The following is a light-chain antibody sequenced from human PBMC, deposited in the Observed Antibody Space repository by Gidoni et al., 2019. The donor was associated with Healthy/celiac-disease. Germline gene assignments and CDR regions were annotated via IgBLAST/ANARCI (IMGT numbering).Light chain of an antibody. CDR3: KQYGSSPET. CDR1: QSVSSSY. V-gene: IGKV3-20*01. Sequence: IVLTPSPGTLSLSPGERATLSCRASQSVSSSYLAWYQQKPGQAPRLLIYGASSRATGIPDRFSGSGSGTDFTLNISRLEPEDFAVYYCKQYGSSPETFGQGTKVEIK. J-gene: IGKJ1*01. CDR2: GAS.